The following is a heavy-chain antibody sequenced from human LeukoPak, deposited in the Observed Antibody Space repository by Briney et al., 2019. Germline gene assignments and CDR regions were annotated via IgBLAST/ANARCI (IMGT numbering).Heavy chain of an antibody. CDR3: TRGPPNWGYDF. J-gene: IGHJ4*02. CDR2: MSPKSGNT. D-gene: IGHD7-27*01. CDR1: GYTFVSYD. V-gene: IGHV1-8*01. Sequence: ASVKVSCKASGYTFVSYDINWVRQATVQGPEWMGWMSPKSGNTGYAQKFQGRVTMTRDTSINTAYMELSGLISEDTAVYYCTRGPPNWGYDFWGQGTLVTVSS.